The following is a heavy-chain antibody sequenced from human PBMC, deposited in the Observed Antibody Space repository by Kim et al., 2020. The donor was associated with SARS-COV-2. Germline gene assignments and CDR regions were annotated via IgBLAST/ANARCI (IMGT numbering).Heavy chain of an antibody. V-gene: IGHV4-61*01. CDR2: IYYSGST. CDR1: GGSVNSGSYY. J-gene: IGHJ6*02. Sequence: SETLSLTCTVSGGSVNSGSYYWSWIRQPPGKGLEWIGYIYYSGSTSYNPSLKSRVAISVDTSKNQFSLKLSSVTAADTAVYYCARTIAVARGMDVWGQGT. D-gene: IGHD6-19*01. CDR3: ARTIAVARGMDV.